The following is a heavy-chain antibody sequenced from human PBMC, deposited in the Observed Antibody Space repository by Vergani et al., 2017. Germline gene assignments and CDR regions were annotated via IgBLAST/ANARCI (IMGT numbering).Heavy chain of an antibody. CDR3: TRSGWTHTFYYYYMDV. CDR2: IRSKANSYAT. D-gene: IGHD3-10*01. CDR1: GFTFSGSA. Sequence: EVQLVESGGGLVQPGGSLKLSCAASGFTFSGSAMHWVRQASGKGLEWVGRIRSKANSYATAYAASVKGRFTISRDDSKNTAYLQMNSLKTEDTAVYYCTRSGWTHTFYYYYMDVWGKGTTVIVSS. J-gene: IGHJ6*03. V-gene: IGHV3-73*02.